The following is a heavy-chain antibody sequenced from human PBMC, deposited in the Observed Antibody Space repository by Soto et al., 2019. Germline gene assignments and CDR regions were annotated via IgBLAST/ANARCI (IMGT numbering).Heavy chain of an antibody. J-gene: IGHJ4*02. CDR3: AGDLGSGYDAGDY. D-gene: IGHD5-12*01. V-gene: IGHV1-69*12. CDR2: IITIIGTR. CDR1: GGTFSIYA. Sequence: QVQLVQSGAEVKKPGSSVKVSCKASGGTFSIYAVSWVRQAPGQGLEWMGGIITIIGTRNYAQRFQGRITITGDESTSTAYMELSSLKSEDTAVYYCAGDLGSGYDAGDYWGQGTLVTVSS.